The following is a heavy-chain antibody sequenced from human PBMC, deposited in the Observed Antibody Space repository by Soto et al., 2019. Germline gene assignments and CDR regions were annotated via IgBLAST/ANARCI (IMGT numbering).Heavy chain of an antibody. CDR2: INHSGST. J-gene: IGHJ5*01. D-gene: IGHD6-13*01. V-gene: IGHV4-34*01. Sequence: SETLSLTCAVYGGSFSGYYWTWIRQPPGTGLEWIGEINHSGSTNYNPSLKSRVTISVDTSKNQFSLKLTSVTAADTAVYYCARGGRLPKIAAAGIGRFDFWGQGSLVTVSS. CDR1: GGSFSGYY. CDR3: ARGGRLPKIAAAGIGRFDF.